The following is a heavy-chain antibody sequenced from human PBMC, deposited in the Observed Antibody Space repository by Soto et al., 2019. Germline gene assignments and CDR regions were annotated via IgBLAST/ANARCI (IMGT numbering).Heavy chain of an antibody. CDR2: IYPGDSDT. D-gene: IGHD5-12*01. Sequence: GESLKISCKVSGYCLTTYWLGWVRQMPGKGLEYMGIIYPGDSDTRYSPSFQGQVTISADKSISTAYLQWTSLEASDTAIYYCARARVSTPRLEDPFDIWGQGTMVTVS. CDR3: ARARVSTPRLEDPFDI. V-gene: IGHV5-51*01. CDR1: GYCLTTYW. J-gene: IGHJ3*02.